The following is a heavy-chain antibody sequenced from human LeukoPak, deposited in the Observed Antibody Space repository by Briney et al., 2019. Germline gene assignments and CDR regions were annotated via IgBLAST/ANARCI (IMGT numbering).Heavy chain of an antibody. J-gene: IGHJ6*02. Sequence: GGSLRLSCAASGFTFSNYAMSWVRQAPGKGLEWVSSISSSSSYKYYADSVKGRFTISRDNAKNSLYLQMNSLRAEDTAVYYCARGTQSYYGMDVWGQGTTVTVSS. V-gene: IGHV3-21*01. CDR1: GFTFSNYA. CDR2: ISSSSSYK. CDR3: ARGTQSYYGMDV.